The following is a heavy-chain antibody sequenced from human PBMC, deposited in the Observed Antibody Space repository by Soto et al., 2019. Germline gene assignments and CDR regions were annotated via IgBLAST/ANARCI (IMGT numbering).Heavy chain of an antibody. D-gene: IGHD5-12*01. J-gene: IGHJ3*02. CDR3: ASSPGFVDYAFDI. CDR2: ISSSSSYI. Sequence: GGSLRLSCAASGFTFSSYSMNWVRQAPGKGLEWVSSISSSSSYIYYADSVKGRFTISRDNAKNSLYLQMNSLRAEDTAVYYCASSPGFVDYAFDIWGQGTMVTVSS. V-gene: IGHV3-21*01. CDR1: GFTFSSYS.